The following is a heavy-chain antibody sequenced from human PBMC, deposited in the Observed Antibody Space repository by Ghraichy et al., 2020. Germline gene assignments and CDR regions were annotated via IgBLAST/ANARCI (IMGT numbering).Heavy chain of an antibody. CDR2: INHSGST. Sequence: LNISCAVYGGSFSGYYWSWIRQPPGKGLEWIGEINHSGSTNSNPSLKSRVTISVDTSKNQFSLKLSSVTAADTAAYYCARGTTGGFWSGLKYNYYMDVWGKGTTVTVPS. J-gene: IGHJ6*03. CDR3: ARGTTGGFWSGLKYNYYMDV. V-gene: IGHV4-34*01. CDR1: GGSFSGYY. D-gene: IGHD3-3*01.